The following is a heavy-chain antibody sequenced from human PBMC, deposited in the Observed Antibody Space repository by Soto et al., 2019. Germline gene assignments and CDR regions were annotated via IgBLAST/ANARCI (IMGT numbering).Heavy chain of an antibody. D-gene: IGHD5-18*01. CDR3: AKDAKMRIKVWFPAGDGLDV. V-gene: IGHV3-23*01. CDR2: ISGSGDNT. Sequence: PGGSLRLSCVASGFTFSRYNIHWVRQAPGKGLEWVSAISGSGDNTAYADSVRGRFTIYRDNSKNTLYLQMDSLRAEDTARYYCAKDAKMRIKVWFPAGDGLDVWGQGTTVTVSS. CDR1: GFTFSRYN. J-gene: IGHJ6*02.